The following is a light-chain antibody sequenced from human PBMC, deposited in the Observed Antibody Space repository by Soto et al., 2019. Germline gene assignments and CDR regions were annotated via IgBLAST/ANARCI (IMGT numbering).Light chain of an antibody. V-gene: IGLV1-51*01. CDR3: GSWESSLTAKV. CDR2: DDI. CDR1: TPNVANNF. Sequence: QSVLTQPPSVSAAPGQKVTISCSGTTPNVANNFVSWYQQFPGKAPKLLIYDDIRRPSGIPDRFSASKSGTSATLGITGLQTGDEADYYCGSWESSLTAKVLGSGTKGTVL. J-gene: IGLJ1*01.